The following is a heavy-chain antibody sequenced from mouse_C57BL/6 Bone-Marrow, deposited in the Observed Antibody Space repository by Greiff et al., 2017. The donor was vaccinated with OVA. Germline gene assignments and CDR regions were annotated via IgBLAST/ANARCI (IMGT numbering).Heavy chain of an antibody. J-gene: IGHJ3*01. CDR3: ARKAYYSNYGGGFAY. Sequence: QVQLKESGPGLVQPSQSLSITCTVSGFSLTSYGVHWVRQSPGKGLEWLGVIWSGGSTDYNAAFISRLSISKDNSKSQVFFKMNSLQADDTAIYYCARKAYYSNYGGGFAYWGQGTLVTVSA. D-gene: IGHD2-5*01. CDR1: GFSLTSYG. CDR2: IWSGGST. V-gene: IGHV2-2*01.